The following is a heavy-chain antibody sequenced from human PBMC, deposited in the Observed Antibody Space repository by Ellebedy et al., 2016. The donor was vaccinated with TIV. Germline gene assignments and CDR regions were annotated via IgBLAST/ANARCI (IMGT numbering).Heavy chain of an antibody. J-gene: IGHJ4*02. D-gene: IGHD2-2*02. CDR2: FDPEDGET. CDR3: ARDRSHSTYTFDY. CDR1: GYTLTELS. V-gene: IGHV1-24*01. Sequence: AASVKVSCKVSGYTLTELSMHWVRQAPGKGLEWMGGFDPEDGETIYAQKFQGRVTMIEDTSTDTAYMELSSLRSEDTAVYYCARDRSHSTYTFDYWGQGTLVTVSS.